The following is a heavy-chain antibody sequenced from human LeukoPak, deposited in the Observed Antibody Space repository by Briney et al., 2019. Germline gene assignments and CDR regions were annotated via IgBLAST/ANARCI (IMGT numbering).Heavy chain of an antibody. CDR1: GGTFSSYA. J-gene: IGHJ4*02. CDR2: IIPIFGTA. D-gene: IGHD5-18*01. V-gene: IGHV1-69*13. CDR3: ARDVGSYGSHFDY. Sequence: SVKVSCKASGGTFSSYAISWVRQAPGQGFEWMGGIIPIFGTANYAQKFQGRVTITADESTSTAYMELSSLRSEDTAMYYCARDVGSYGSHFDYWGQGTLVTVSS.